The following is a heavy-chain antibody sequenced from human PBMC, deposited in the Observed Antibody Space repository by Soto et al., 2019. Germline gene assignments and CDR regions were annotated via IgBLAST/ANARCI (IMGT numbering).Heavy chain of an antibody. CDR3: ARDRSGYDSVHYYYMDV. Sequence: SVKVSCKASGGTFSSYTISWVRQAPGQGLEWMRRIIPILGIANYAQKFQGRVTITADKSTSTAYMELSSLRSEDTVVYYCARDRSGYDSVHYYYMDVWGKGTTVTVSS. CDR2: IIPILGIA. CDR1: GGTFSSYT. D-gene: IGHD5-12*01. V-gene: IGHV1-69*04. J-gene: IGHJ6*03.